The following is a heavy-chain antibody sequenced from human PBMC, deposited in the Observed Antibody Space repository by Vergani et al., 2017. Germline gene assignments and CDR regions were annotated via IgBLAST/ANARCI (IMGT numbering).Heavy chain of an antibody. D-gene: IGHD5-24*01. J-gene: IGHJ2*01. V-gene: IGHV3-74*01. CDR3: ARGRRDGYNWSYWYFDL. CDR1: GFTFSSYW. Sequence: EVQLVESGGGLVQPGGSLRLSCAASGFTFSSYWMHWVRQAPGKGLVWVSRINSVVSSTSYADSVKGRFTISRDNAKNTLYLQMNSLRAEDTAVYYCARGRRDGYNWSYWYFDLWGRGTLVTVSS. CDR2: INSVVSST.